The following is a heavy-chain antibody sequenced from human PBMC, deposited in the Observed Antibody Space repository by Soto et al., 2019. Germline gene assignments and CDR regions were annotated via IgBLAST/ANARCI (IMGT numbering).Heavy chain of an antibody. V-gene: IGHV4-39*01. CDR2: MFYGVST. Sequence: SETLSLTCTVSGSSINSSGYYWGWIRQPPGKGLEWIGSMFYGVSTYYNPSLKSRVTVSVDTSKNQFSLNLRSVTAADTAVYYCAILPSRHLVDYWGQGTQVTVSS. CDR3: AILPSRHLVDY. CDR1: GSSINSSGYY. J-gene: IGHJ4*02. D-gene: IGHD3-3*02.